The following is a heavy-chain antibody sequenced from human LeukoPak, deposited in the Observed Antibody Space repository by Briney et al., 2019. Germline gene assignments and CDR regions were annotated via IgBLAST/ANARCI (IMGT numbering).Heavy chain of an antibody. CDR2: IKQKGSEK. V-gene: IGHV3-7*01. Sequence: GGSLRLSCTASGFTFSSYWMTWVRQAPGKGLEWVANIKQKGSEKYYVDSVKGRFSISRDNAKNSLYLQMNSLRAEDTAVYYCARSGIAAAFDYWGQGTLVTVSS. CDR3: ARSGIAAAFDY. J-gene: IGHJ4*02. D-gene: IGHD6-13*01. CDR1: GFTFSSYW.